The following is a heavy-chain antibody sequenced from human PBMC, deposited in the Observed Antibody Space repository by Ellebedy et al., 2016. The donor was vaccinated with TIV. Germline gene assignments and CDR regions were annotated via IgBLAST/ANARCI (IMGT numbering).Heavy chain of an antibody. J-gene: IGHJ3*02. CDR1: RISFSSYW. D-gene: IGHD4-17*01. Sequence: GGSLRLSCAASRISFSSYWMTWVRQAPGKGLEWVSNINQDGGVKYYVDSVRGRFTISRDSANASLYLEMNSLRAEDTAIYYCATDGSYGDYRSPAHAFVMWGQGTLVTVSP. CDR3: ATDGSYGDYRSPAHAFVM. V-gene: IGHV3-7*03. CDR2: INQDGGVK.